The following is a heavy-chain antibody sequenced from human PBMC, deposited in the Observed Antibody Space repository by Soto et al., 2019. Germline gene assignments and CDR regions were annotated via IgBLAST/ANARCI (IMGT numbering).Heavy chain of an antibody. J-gene: IGHJ3*02. CDR3: AKLIVGATHDAFDI. CDR1: AFTFSSYA. D-gene: IGHD1-26*01. V-gene: IGHV3-23*01. Sequence: PGGSLRLSCAASAFTFSSYAMSWVRQAPGKGLEWVSAVSGSGDSTYYADSVKGRFTISRDNSKNTLYLQMNSLRAEDTAVYYCAKLIVGATHDAFDIWGQGTMVTVSS. CDR2: VSGSGDST.